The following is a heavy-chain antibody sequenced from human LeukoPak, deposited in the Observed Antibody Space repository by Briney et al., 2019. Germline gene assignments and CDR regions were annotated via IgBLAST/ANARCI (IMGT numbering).Heavy chain of an antibody. J-gene: IGHJ2*01. Sequence: PGGSLRLSCAASGFTVSSNYMSWVRQAPGKGLEWVSVIYSGGSTYYADSVTGRFTISRDNSKNTLYLQMNSLRAEDTAVYYCARDFSPVGAAASWYFDLWGRGTLVTVSS. V-gene: IGHV3-53*01. D-gene: IGHD6-25*01. CDR2: IYSGGST. CDR3: ARDFSPVGAAASWYFDL. CDR1: GFTVSSNY.